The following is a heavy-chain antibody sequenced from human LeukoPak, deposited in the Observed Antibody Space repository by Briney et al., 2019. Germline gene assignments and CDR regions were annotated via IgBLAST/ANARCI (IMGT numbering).Heavy chain of an antibody. CDR2: IYHSGST. CDR1: GGSISSSNW. D-gene: IGHD5-12*01. Sequence: MSSETLSLTCAVSGGSISSSNWWSWVRQPPGKGLEWIGEIYHSGSTNYNPSLKSRVTISVDTSKNQFSLKLSSVTAADTAVYYCARSDIVATIGLDYWGQGTLVTVSS. J-gene: IGHJ4*02. CDR3: ARSDIVATIGLDY. V-gene: IGHV4-4*02.